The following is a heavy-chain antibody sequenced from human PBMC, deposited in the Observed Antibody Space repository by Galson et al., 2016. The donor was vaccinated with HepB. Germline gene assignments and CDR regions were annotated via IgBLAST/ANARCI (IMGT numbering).Heavy chain of an antibody. CDR3: ARDAYSGYVGDGMDV. D-gene: IGHD5-12*01. CDR2: IYDSGYT. V-gene: IGHV4-59*01. CDR1: GVSISNYY. Sequence: LSLTCTVSGVSISNYYWSWIRQSPEKGLEWIGYIYDSGYTNSNPSLKGRITISVDTSKNHFSLKLTSVTAADTAVYYCARDAYSGYVGDGMDVWGQGTTVTVSS. J-gene: IGHJ6*02.